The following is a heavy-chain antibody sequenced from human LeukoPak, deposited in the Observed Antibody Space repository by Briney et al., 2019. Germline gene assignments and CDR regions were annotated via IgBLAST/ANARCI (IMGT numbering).Heavy chain of an antibody. Sequence: QSGGSLRLSCAASGFTFSSYAMSWVRQAPGKGLEWVSAITSGGGTYYADSVKGRFTISRDNSKSTLYLQMNSLGVDDTALYYCATKNEKQLVPGGQGTLVTVSS. CDR3: ATKNEKQLVP. CDR1: GFTFSSYA. V-gene: IGHV3-23*01. J-gene: IGHJ4*02. D-gene: IGHD6-6*01. CDR2: ITSGGGT.